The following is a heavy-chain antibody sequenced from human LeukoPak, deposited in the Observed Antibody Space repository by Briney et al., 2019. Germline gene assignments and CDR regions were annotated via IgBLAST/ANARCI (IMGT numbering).Heavy chain of an antibody. V-gene: IGHV1-24*01. D-gene: IGHD6-13*01. CDR1: GYTLTELS. J-gene: IGHJ4*02. CDR3: ATFWPTIKIAEVDY. Sequence: ASVKVSCKVPGYTLTELSMHWVRQAPGKGLEWMGGFDPEDGETIYAQKFQGRVTMTEDTSTDTAYMELSSLRSEDTAVYYCATFWPTIKIAEVDYWGQGTLVTVSS. CDR2: FDPEDGET.